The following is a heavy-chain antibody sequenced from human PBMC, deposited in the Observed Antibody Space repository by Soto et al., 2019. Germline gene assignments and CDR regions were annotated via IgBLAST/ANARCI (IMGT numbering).Heavy chain of an antibody. CDR1: GFTFTSPA. CDR2: IVVGSGNT. D-gene: IGHD3-3*01. Sequence: ASVKVSCKASGFTFTSPAVQWVRQARGQRLEWIGWIVVGSGNTNYAQKFQERVTITRDMSTSTAYMELSSLRSEDTAVYYCAAACLSYDFWSGYYDYGMDVWGQGTTVTVSS. CDR3: AAACLSYDFWSGYYDYGMDV. J-gene: IGHJ6*02. V-gene: IGHV1-58*01.